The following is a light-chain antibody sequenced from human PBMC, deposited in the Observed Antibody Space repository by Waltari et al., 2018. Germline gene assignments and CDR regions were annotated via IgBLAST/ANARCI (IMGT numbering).Light chain of an antibody. CDR1: SGHSSNI. CDR2: GNSDGSH. Sequence: QLVLTQSPSASASLGASVKLTCTLRSGHSSNIIESLPQQPGKGPRYLMKGNSDGSHRKGDEIPDRFSGSSSGAERYLTISSLQSEDEADYYCETGGHGTWVFGGGTKLTVL. CDR3: ETGGHGTWV. V-gene: IGLV4-69*01. J-gene: IGLJ3*02.